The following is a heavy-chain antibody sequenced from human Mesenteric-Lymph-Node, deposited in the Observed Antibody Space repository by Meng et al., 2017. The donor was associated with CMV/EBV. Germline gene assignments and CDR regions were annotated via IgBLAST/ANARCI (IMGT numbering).Heavy chain of an antibody. CDR2: IYPGDSDT. J-gene: IGHJ4*02. Sequence: AGYSGTTAGIGGVRQTPGRGLEWMGIIYPGDSDTRYSPSFQGQVTISADKSITTAYLQWSSLKASDTAIYYCARQSAYSSSWVFDYWGQGTLVTVSS. V-gene: IGHV5-51*01. D-gene: IGHD6-13*01. CDR1: GYSGTTAG. CDR3: ARQSAYSSSWVFDY.